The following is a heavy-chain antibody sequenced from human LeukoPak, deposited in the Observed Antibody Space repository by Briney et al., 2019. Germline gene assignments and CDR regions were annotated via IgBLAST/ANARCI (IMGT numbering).Heavy chain of an antibody. Sequence: SETLSLTCTVSGGSLSSHYWSWIRQPPGKGLEWIGYIYYSGSTNYNPSLKSRVTISVDTSKNQFSLKLSAVTAADTAVYYCARRAPSLYYYYYYMDVWGKGTTVTVSS. D-gene: IGHD2-2*01. CDR3: ARRAPSLYYYYYYMDV. CDR1: GGSLSSHY. J-gene: IGHJ6*03. V-gene: IGHV4-59*11. CDR2: IYYSGST.